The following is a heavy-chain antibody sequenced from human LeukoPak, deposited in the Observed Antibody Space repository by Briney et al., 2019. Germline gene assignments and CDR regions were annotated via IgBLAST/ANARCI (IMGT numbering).Heavy chain of an antibody. J-gene: IGHJ4*02. V-gene: IGHV5-51*01. CDR3: ARLLGPNRALDY. CDR1: GYSFTSYW. CDR2: IYPGDSDDT. Sequence: GESLKISCKGSGYSFTSYWIGWVRRMPGKGLDWMGIIYPGDSDDTTYSPSFQGQATFSADKSISTAYLQWSSLQASDTAIYYCARLLGPNRALDYWGQGTLVTVSS.